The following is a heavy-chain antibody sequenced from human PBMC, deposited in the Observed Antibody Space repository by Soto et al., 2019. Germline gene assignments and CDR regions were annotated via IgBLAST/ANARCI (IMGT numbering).Heavy chain of an antibody. CDR1: GYSFTSYW. CDR3: ARGERGYSGYAAPEYYYYYGMDV. CDR2: IYPGDSDT. Sequence: PGESLKISCKGSGYSFTSYWIGWVRQMPGKGLEWMGIIYPGDSDTRYSPSFQGQVTISADKSISTAYLQWSSLKASDTAMYYCARGERGYSGYAAPEYYYYYGMDVWGQGTTVTVSS. V-gene: IGHV5-51*01. D-gene: IGHD5-12*01. J-gene: IGHJ6*02.